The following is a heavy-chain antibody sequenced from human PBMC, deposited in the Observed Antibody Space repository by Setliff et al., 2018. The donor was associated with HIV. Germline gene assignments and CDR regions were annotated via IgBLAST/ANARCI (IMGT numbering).Heavy chain of an antibody. CDR1: GYTFTSYG. Sequence: ASVKVSCKASGYTFTSYGISWVRQAPGQGLEWMGWISAYNGNTNYAQKLQGRVTMTTDTSTSTAYMELRSLRSDDTAVYSCARDPHIVATDGYMDVWGKGTTVTVSS. J-gene: IGHJ6*03. V-gene: IGHV1-18*01. D-gene: IGHD5-12*01. CDR3: ARDPHIVATDGYMDV. CDR2: ISAYNGNT.